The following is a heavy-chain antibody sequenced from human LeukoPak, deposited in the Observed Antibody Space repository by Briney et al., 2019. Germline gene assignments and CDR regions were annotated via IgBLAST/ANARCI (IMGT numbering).Heavy chain of an antibody. CDR2: ISYDGSNK. Sequence: GRSLRLSCAASGFTFSSYAMHWVRQAPGKGLEWVAVISYDGSNKYYADSVKGRFTISRDNSKNTLYLQMNSLRAEDTAVYYCARDVEHMVATSYFDYWGQGTLVTVSS. D-gene: IGHD5-12*01. CDR3: ARDVEHMVATSYFDY. J-gene: IGHJ4*02. V-gene: IGHV3-30*04. CDR1: GFTFSSYA.